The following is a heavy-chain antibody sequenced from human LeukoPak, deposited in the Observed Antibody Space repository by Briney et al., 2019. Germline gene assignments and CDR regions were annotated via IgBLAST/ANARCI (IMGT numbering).Heavy chain of an antibody. J-gene: IGHJ4*02. CDR3: ARINPMAGVNQNYFDY. V-gene: IGHV4-4*02. D-gene: IGHD2-8*01. CDR2: ISHSGST. Sequence: PSETLSLTCAVSGASISRPYWWSWVRQSPGKGLEWIGEISHSGSTHYNPSLKSRVTISVDKSKNQVSLKLSSVTAADTAVYYCARINPMAGVNQNYFDYWGQGTLVTVSS. CDR1: GASISRPYW.